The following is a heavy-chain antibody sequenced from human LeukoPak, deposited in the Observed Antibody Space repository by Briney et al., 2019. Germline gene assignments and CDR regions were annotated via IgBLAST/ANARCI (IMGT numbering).Heavy chain of an antibody. V-gene: IGHV3-30*18. J-gene: IGHJ4*02. CDR3: AKWDFDY. CDR1: GFTFSGYG. CDR2: ISYDGSYK. Sequence: PGRSLRLSCAASGFTFSGYGMHWVRQAPGKGLEWVAFISYDGSYKYYADSVQGRFTISRDNSKNTLYLQMNTLRPDDTAVYYCAKWDFDYWGEGTLVTVSS.